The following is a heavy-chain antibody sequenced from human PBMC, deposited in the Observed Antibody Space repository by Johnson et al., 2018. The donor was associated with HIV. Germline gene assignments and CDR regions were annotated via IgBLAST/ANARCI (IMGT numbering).Heavy chain of an antibody. V-gene: IGHV3-30*14. J-gene: IGHJ3*02. Sequence: QVQLVESGGGVVQPGRSLRLSCAASGFTFSSYAMHWVRQAPGKGLEWVAVIGYDGSDSTYYADSRKGRFTVSRDSSKNTLHLQIYSLRAEDTAVYYCARAGQLPEDAFDIWGQGTMVTVSS. CDR1: GFTFSSYA. CDR2: IGYDGSDST. CDR3: ARAGQLPEDAFDI. D-gene: IGHD1-7*01.